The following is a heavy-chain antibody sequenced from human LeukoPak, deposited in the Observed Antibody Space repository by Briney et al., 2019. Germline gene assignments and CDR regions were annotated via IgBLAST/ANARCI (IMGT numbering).Heavy chain of an antibody. J-gene: IGHJ6*02. Sequence: SVKVSCKASGFTFTSSAVQWVRQARGQRLEWIGWIVVGSGNTNYAQKFQERVTITRDMSTSTAYMELSSLRSEDTAVYYCAADPYSSSWYYYYGMDVWGQGTTVTVS. CDR2: IVVGSGNT. D-gene: IGHD6-13*01. CDR1: GFTFTSSA. CDR3: AADPYSSSWYYYYGMDV. V-gene: IGHV1-58*01.